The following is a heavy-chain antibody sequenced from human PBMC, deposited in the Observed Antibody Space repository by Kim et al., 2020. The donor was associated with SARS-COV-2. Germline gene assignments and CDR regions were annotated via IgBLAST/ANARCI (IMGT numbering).Heavy chain of an antibody. J-gene: IGHJ4*02. CDR3: ASEYVGAAAGN. Sequence: GGSLRLSCAASGFTFSDYYMSWIRQAPGKGLEWVSYISSSSSYTNYADSVKGRFTISRDNAKNSLYLQMNSLRAEDTAVYYCASEYVGAAAGNWGQGTLVTVSS. V-gene: IGHV3-11*05. CDR1: GFTFSDYY. CDR2: ISSSSSYT. D-gene: IGHD6-13*01.